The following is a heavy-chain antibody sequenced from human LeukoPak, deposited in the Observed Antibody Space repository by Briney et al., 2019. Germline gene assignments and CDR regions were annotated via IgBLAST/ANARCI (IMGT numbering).Heavy chain of an antibody. V-gene: IGHV4-34*01. CDR1: GGSFSGYY. D-gene: IGHD3-3*01. J-gene: IGHJ4*02. CDR3: VRARITIFGVVTYYFDY. Sequence: TSETLSLTRAVYGGSFSGYYWSWIRQPPGKGLEWIGEINHSGSTNYNPSLKSRVTISVDTSKNQFSLKLSSVTAADTAVYYCVRARITIFGVVTYYFDYWGQGTLVTVSS. CDR2: INHSGST.